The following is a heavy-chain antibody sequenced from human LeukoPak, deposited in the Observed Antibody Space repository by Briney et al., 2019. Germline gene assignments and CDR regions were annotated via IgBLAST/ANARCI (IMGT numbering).Heavy chain of an antibody. V-gene: IGHV4-59*11. CDR2: IYYSGST. Sequence: TSETLSLTCTVSGGSISSHYWSWIRQPPGKGLEWIGYIYYSGSTNYNPSPKSRVTISVDTSKNQFSLKLSSVTAADTAVYYCTAARTVLEYFQHWGQGTLVTVSS. CDR3: TAARTVLEYFQH. D-gene: IGHD6-6*01. J-gene: IGHJ1*01. CDR1: GGSISSHY.